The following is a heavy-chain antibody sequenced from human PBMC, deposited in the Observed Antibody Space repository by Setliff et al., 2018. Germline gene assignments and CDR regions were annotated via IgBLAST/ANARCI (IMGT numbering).Heavy chain of an antibody. CDR2: ISYDGSNK. Sequence: PGGSLRLSCAASGFTFSSYAMHWVRQAPGKGLEWVAVISYDGSNKYYADSVKGRFTISRDNSKNTLHLQMNSLRAEDTAVYYCAREGSWVWQPEHSGDPRTYNWFDPWGQGTLVTVSS. V-gene: IGHV3-30-3*01. CDR1: GFTFSSYA. D-gene: IGHD6-13*01. J-gene: IGHJ5*02. CDR3: AREGSWVWQPEHSGDPRTYNWFDP.